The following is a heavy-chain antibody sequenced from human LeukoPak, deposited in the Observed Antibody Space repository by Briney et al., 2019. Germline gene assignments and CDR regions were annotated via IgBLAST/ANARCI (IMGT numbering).Heavy chain of an antibody. Sequence: GGSLRLSCAASGFTFSSYSMNWVRQAPGKGLEWVGHIKATPDGGTTEYGAPVKGRFTISRDDSKNTLYLQMNSLKSEDTAVYFCTTLPGYSYGYLQDYWGQGTLVTVSS. J-gene: IGHJ4*02. CDR1: GFTFSSYS. V-gene: IGHV3-15*01. CDR3: TTLPGYSYGYLQDY. CDR2: IKATPDGGTT. D-gene: IGHD5-18*01.